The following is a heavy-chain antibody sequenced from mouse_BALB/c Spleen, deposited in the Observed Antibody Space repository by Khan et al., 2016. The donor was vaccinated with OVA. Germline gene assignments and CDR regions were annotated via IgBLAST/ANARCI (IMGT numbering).Heavy chain of an antibody. D-gene: IGHD4-1*01. CDR2: INTYNAGT. J-gene: IGHJ3*01. CDR3: AREASSWDFSFPY. Sequence: IQLVQSGPELVEPGASVKMSCKASGYTFTNYVMHWVKQKPGQGLEWIGYINTYNAGTRYYEKFKGKATLTSDISSTTAYMELSRLTSDDSAVYYCAREASSWDFSFPYWGQGTLVTVSA. CDR1: GYTFTNYV. V-gene: IGHV1S136*01.